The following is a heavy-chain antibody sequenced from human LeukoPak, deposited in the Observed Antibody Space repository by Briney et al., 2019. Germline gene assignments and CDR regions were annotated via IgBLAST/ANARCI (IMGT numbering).Heavy chain of an antibody. CDR3: ARVRKRWQWELPDY. D-gene: IGHD1-26*01. CDR2: MNPNSGNT. J-gene: IGHJ4*02. V-gene: IGHV1-8*01. Sequence: ASVTVSCKASGYTFTSYDINWVRQAPGQGLEWMGWMNPNSGNTGYAQKFQGRVTMTRNTSISTAYMELSSLRSEDTAVYYCARVRKRWQWELPDYWGQGTLVTVSS. CDR1: GYTFTSYD.